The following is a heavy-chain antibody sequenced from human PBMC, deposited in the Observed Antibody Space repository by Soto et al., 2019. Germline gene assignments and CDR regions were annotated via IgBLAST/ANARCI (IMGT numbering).Heavy chain of an antibody. D-gene: IGHD2-8*02. CDR3: ASHFTGVLVLGTSPPGGDNYGWDV. V-gene: IGHV1-69*02. J-gene: IGHJ6*02. CDR1: GGTFSRYT. Sequence: QVQLVQSGAEVKKPGSSVKVSCKASGGTFSRYTFTWVRQAPGQGLEWMGRIIPILDIPNYAQNFQGRVTITADKSKSKTYMELSSLTSDDTAVYYCASHFTGVLVLGTSPPGGDNYGWDVWGQGTTVTVSS. CDR2: IIPILDIP.